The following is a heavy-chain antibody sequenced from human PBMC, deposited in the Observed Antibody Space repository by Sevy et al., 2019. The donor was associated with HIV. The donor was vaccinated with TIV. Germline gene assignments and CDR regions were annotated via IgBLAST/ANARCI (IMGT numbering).Heavy chain of an antibody. Sequence: GGSLRLSCAASRSTFSKYPMTWLRQPPGKGLQWVSTIDGGADNTYYADSVKGRFTISRDNSKNMVYLQMNSLRAEDTAMYYCAYYFDFWGQGTLVTVSS. J-gene: IGHJ4*02. CDR3: AYYFDF. CDR2: IDGGADNT. V-gene: IGHV3-23*01. CDR1: RSTFSKYP.